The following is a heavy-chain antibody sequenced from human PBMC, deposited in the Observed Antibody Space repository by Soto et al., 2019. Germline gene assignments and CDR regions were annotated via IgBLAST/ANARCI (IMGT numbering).Heavy chain of an antibody. V-gene: IGHV3-48*02. J-gene: IGHJ5*01. CDR2: ISTTSFTT. CDR1: CFSFSTYN. D-gene: IGHD2-15*01. Sequence: VGSLRLSCAASCFSFSTYNMYWVRQAPGKGPEWIAYISTTSFTTYYADSVKGRFTISRDNDRNSLYLEINSLRDEDTAVYYCARDRCYDGTCYSASDSWGQGTLVTVSS. CDR3: ARDRCYDGTCYSASDS.